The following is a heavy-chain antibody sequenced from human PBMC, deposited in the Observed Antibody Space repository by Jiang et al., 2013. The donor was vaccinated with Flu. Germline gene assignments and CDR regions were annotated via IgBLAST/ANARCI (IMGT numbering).Heavy chain of an antibody. D-gene: IGHD3-22*01. CDR1: GGSISSYY. V-gene: IGHV4-59*08. Sequence: GSGLVKPSETLSLTCTVSGGSISSYYWSWIRQPPGKGLEWIGYIYYSGSTNYNPSLKSRVTISVDTSKNQFSLKLSSVTAADTAVYYCARHVGHYHSSGYYDYWGQGTLVTVSS. CDR3: ARHVGHYHSSGYYDY. J-gene: IGHJ4*02. CDR2: IYYSGST.